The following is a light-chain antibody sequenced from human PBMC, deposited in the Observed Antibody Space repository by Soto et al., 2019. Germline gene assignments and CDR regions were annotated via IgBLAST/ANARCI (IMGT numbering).Light chain of an antibody. V-gene: IGLV3-9*01. CDR1: NIRGKN. CDR2: RDT. J-gene: IGLJ2*01. CDR3: HVWDSSTVL. Sequence: SYELTQPLSVSVALGQTARITCGGNNIRGKNVHWYQQKPGQAPVLVIYRDTNRPSGIPERFSGSNSGNTATLTITRAQAGDEADYYCHVWDSSTVLFGGGTKLTVL.